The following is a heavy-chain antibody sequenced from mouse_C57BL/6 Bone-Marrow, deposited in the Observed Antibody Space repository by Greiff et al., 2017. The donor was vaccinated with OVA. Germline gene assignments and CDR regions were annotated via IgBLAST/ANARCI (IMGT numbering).Heavy chain of an antibody. CDR2: IDPEDGDT. CDR1: GFNIKDYY. D-gene: IGHD2-3*01. V-gene: IGHV14-1*01. Sequence: VQLQQPGAELVRPGASVTLSCTASGFNIKDYYMHWVKQRPEQGLEWIGRIDPEDGDTEYAQKFKGKATMTADPSSNTAYMQLSSLTSEDTAVDYCSGCDVYPWFAYWGQGTLVTVSA. J-gene: IGHJ3*01. CDR3: SGCDVYPWFAY.